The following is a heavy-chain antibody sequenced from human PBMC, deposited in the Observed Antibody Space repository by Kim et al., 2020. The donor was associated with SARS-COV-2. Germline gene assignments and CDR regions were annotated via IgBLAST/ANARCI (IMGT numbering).Heavy chain of an antibody. Sequence: GGSLRLSCAASGFTFTTYAMSWVRQAPGKGLEWVSAISGSGGSTYYADSVKGRFTISRDNSKNTLYLQMNSLRAEDTAVYYCAKENHIEVVTAILWGQGTLVTVSS. J-gene: IGHJ4*02. D-gene: IGHD2-21*02. CDR1: GFTFTTYA. CDR3: AKENHIEVVTAIL. CDR2: ISGSGGST. V-gene: IGHV3-23*01.